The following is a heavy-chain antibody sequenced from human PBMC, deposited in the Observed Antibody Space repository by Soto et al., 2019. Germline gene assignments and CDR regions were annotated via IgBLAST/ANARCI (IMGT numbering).Heavy chain of an antibody. CDR3: ARVWGMTTVTTDWFDR. V-gene: IGHV1-46*03. CDR1: GYTFTSYY. J-gene: IGHJ5*02. CDR2: INPSGGST. Sequence: SVKVSCKASGYTFTSYYMHWVRQAPGQGLEWMGIINPSGGSTSYAQKFQGRVTMTRDTSTSTVYMELSSLRSEDTAVYYCARVWGMTTVTTDWFDRWGQGTLVTVSS. D-gene: IGHD4-4*01.